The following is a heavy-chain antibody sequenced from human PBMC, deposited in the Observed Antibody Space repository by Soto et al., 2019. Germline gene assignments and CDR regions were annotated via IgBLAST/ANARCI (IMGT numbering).Heavy chain of an antibody. CDR2: IYRTGST. Sequence: QVQLQESGPGLVKPSGTLSLTCAVSGGSFTSNNWWTWVRQPPGQGLEWIGEIYRTGSTNYNPSLKSRVTISLDKSENQFSLKLTSLTAADTAVYYCASRDPGTSVDYWGQGTLVTVSS. CDR1: GGSFTSNNW. D-gene: IGHD1-7*01. V-gene: IGHV4-4*02. CDR3: ASRDPGTSVDY. J-gene: IGHJ4*02.